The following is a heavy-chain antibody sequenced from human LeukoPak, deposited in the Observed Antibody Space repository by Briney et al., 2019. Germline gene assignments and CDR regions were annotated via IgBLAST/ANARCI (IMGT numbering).Heavy chain of an antibody. V-gene: IGHV3-74*01. CDR3: ARDGSLPDY. CDR1: GFTFSSYW. Sequence: GGSLRHSCAASGFTFSSYWMHWVRHVPGKGLVWVSRINSDGTTSYADSVKGRFTISRNNAKNTLYLQMNNLRVEDTAVYYCARDGSLPDYWGQGTLVTVSS. J-gene: IGHJ4*02. CDR2: INSDGTT.